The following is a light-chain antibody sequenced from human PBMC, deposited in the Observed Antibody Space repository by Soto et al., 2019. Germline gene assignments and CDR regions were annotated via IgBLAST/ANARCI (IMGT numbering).Light chain of an antibody. J-gene: IGKJ3*01. CDR3: QQLNSFPPSFT. V-gene: IGKV1-9*01. Sequence: DIQLTQSPSFLSASVGDRVTITCRASQGISSYLAWYQQRPGEPPELLIYGASTLRPGVASRFSGSGSGTEFTLTISSLKPEDFATYFCQQLNSFPPSFTFGPGTTVDIK. CDR1: QGISSY. CDR2: GAS.